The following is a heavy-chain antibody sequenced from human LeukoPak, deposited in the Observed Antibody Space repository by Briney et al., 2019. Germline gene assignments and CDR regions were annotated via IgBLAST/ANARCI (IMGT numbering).Heavy chain of an antibody. D-gene: IGHD2-15*01. Sequence: GGSVRLSCAASGFTFSSYVMSWVRQAPGKGLEWVSAISGSGGSAYYADSVKGRFTISRDNSKNTLYLQMNSLRAEDTAVYYCASIVVVVAARFDPWGQGTLVTVSS. CDR3: ASIVVVVAARFDP. CDR2: ISGSGGSA. J-gene: IGHJ5*02. V-gene: IGHV3-23*01. CDR1: GFTFSSYV.